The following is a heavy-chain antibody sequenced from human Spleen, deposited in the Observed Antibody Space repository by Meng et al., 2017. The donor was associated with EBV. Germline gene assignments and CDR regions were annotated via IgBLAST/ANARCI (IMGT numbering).Heavy chain of an antibody. J-gene: IGHJ5*02. V-gene: IGHV4-34*12. CDR2: VIHSGNT. CDR3: ARPFPSWQSPRLDPFGA. Sequence: QGQPQQWGAGLLQPSETLPLTCAVYGESFSAYYWRWIRQPPGRGLEWIGDVIHSGNTSYSPSLKSRVTISVDTSKSQFSLKLRSMTAADTAVYYCARPFPSWQSPRLDPFGAWGQGTLVTVSS. D-gene: IGHD6-19*01. CDR1: GESFSAYY.